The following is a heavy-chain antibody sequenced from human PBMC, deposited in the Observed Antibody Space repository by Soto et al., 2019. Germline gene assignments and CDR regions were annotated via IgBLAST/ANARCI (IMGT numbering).Heavy chain of an antibody. D-gene: IGHD3-16*02. J-gene: IGHJ4*02. V-gene: IGHV1-8*01. CDR2: MNPNSGNT. Sequence: QVQLVQSGAEVKKPGASVKVSCKASGYTFTSYDINWVRQATGQGLEWMGWMNPNSGNTGYAQKFQGRVTMTRNTSISTAYMELSSLRSEDTAVYYCARGWRWRYRYEYYFDYWGQGTLVTVSS. CDR3: ARGWRWRYRYEYYFDY. CDR1: GYTFTSYD.